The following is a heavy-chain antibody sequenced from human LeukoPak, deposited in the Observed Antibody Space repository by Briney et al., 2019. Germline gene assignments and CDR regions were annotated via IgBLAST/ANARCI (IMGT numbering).Heavy chain of an antibody. CDR1: AFIFSGHW. Sequence: GGSLRLSCEGSAFIFSGHWMNWVRQTPGKGLEWVAHINPDGRDKYYVDSVKGRFSIYRDNAENSMYLQMNSLRVEDTAVYYCTSWGDTTAEYFQRWGQGTLVTVSS. CDR2: INPDGRDK. D-gene: IGHD2-21*02. J-gene: IGHJ1*01. V-gene: IGHV3-7*01. CDR3: TSWGDTTAEYFQR.